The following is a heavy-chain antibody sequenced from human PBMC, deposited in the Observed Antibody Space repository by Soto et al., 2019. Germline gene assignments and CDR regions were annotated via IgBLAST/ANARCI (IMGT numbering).Heavy chain of an antibody. J-gene: IGHJ4*02. V-gene: IGHV1-2*02. CDR2: INPNSGGT. Sequence: ASVKVSCKASGYTFTGYYMHWVRQAPGQELEWMGWINPNSGGTNYAQKFQGRVTMTRDTSISTAYMELSRLRSDDTAVYYCAVGMVRGVIAVYFDYWGQRTLVTVTS. D-gene: IGHD3-10*01. CDR1: GYTFTGYY. CDR3: AVGMVRGVIAVYFDY.